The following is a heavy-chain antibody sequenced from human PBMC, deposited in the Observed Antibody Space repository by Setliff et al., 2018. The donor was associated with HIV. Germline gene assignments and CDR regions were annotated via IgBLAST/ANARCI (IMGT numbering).Heavy chain of an antibody. J-gene: IGHJ6*03. Sequence: ASVKVSCKASGYTFTSYGVSCVRQAPGQGLEWMGWISAYNGNTNYAQKLQGRVTMTTDTSTSTAYMELRSLRSDDTAVYYCATARRDYYDRGRRSHYYIDVWGKGTTVTVSS. CDR3: ATARRDYYDRGRRSHYYIDV. CDR2: ISAYNGNT. D-gene: IGHD3-22*01. CDR1: GYTFTSYG. V-gene: IGHV1-18*01.